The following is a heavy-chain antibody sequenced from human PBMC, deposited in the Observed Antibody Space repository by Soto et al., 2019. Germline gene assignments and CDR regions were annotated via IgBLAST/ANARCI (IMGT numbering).Heavy chain of an antibody. CDR1: GGSFSGYY. CDR3: ARALKGYYYYYGMDV. J-gene: IGHJ6*02. CDR2: INHSGST. V-gene: IGHV4-34*01. Sequence: PSETLSLTCAVYGGSFSGYYWSWIRQPPGKGLEWIGEINHSGSTNYNPSLESRVTISVDTSKNQFSLKLSSVTAADTAVYYCARALKGYYYYYGMDVWGQGTTVTVSS.